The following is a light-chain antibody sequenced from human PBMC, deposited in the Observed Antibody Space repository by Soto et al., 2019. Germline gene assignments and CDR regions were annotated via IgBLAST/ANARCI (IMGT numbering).Light chain of an antibody. CDR3: QQHFGSPFT. V-gene: IGKV3-20*01. CDR1: QSVSNNY. Sequence: EIVLTQCPGPLSLSPGERATLSCRASQSVSNNYLAWYQQKPGQAPRLLIHDAPSMSTGIPDRFSGSGSGTDFTLTISRLEPEDFAVYYCQQHFGSPFTFGPGTKVEIE. CDR2: DAP. J-gene: IGKJ3*01.